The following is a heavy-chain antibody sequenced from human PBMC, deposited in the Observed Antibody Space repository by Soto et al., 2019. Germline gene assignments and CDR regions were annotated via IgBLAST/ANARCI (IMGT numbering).Heavy chain of an antibody. CDR3: AKVLRFLEWLPPPSGGMDV. CDR2: ISGSGGST. D-gene: IGHD3-3*01. CDR1: GFTFSSYA. V-gene: IGHV3-23*01. Sequence: GGSLRLSCAASGFTFSSYAMSWVRQAPGKGLEWVSAISGSGGSTYYADSVKGRFTISRDNSKNTLYLQMNSLRAEDTAVYYCAKVLRFLEWLPPPSGGMDVWGQGTTVTVSS. J-gene: IGHJ6*02.